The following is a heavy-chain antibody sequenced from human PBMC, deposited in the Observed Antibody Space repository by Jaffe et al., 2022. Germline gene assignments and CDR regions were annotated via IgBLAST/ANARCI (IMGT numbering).Heavy chain of an antibody. D-gene: IGHD6-19*01. Sequence: EVQLLESGGGLVQPGGSPRLSCAASGFTFSSYAMSWVRQAPGKGLEWVSAISGSGSSTYDADSVKGRFAISRDNAKNTLYLQMSSLKAEDTAVYYCAKGRSVGGSGWFYFDYWGQGTLVTVSS. V-gene: IGHV3-23*01. J-gene: IGHJ4*02. CDR1: GFTFSSYA. CDR3: AKGRSVGGSGWFYFDY. CDR2: ISGSGSST.